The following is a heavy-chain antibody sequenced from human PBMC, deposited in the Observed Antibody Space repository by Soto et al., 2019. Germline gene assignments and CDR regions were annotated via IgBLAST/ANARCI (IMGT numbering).Heavy chain of an antibody. CDR1: GFTFSSYA. CDR2: ISGSGGST. CDR3: ASRSSGWYFDY. Sequence: GGSLRLSCAASGFTFSSYAMNWVRQAPGKGLEWVSVISGSGGSTYYADSVRGRFTISRDNSKNMLYLQMNSLRAEDTAVYYCASRSSGWYFDYWGRGTLVTVSS. V-gene: IGHV3-23*01. J-gene: IGHJ4*02. D-gene: IGHD6-19*01.